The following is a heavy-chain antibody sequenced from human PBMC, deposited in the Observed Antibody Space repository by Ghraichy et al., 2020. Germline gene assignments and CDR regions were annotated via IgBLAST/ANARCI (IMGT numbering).Heavy chain of an antibody. CDR1: GFTFSSYG. V-gene: IGHV3-30*02. J-gene: IGHJ6*02. D-gene: IGHD6-13*01. CDR3: AKDLQMLAAVDENYYYYYVMDV. CDR2: IRYDGSNK. Sequence: LSLTCAASGFTFSSYGMHWVRQAPGKGLEWVAFIRYDGSNKYYADSVKGRFTISRDNSKNMLHLQMNSLRAEDTAVYYYAKDLQMLAAVDENYYYYYVMDVWGQGTTVPV.